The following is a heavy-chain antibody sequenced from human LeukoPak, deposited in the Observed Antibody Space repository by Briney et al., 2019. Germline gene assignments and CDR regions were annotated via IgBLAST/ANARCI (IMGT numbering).Heavy chain of an antibody. CDR2: IYPGDSDT. CDR3: ARHYDHTHSGYYYYMDV. J-gene: IGHJ6*03. V-gene: IGHV5-51*01. CDR1: GDSFTNYW. D-gene: IGHD1-26*01. Sequence: GASLKISCKGFGDSFTNYWIGWVRQMPGKGLEWMGIIYPGDSDTRYNPSFQGQVTISADKSISTAYLQWSSLKASDTAMYFCARHYDHTHSGYYYYMDVWGKGTTVTVSS.